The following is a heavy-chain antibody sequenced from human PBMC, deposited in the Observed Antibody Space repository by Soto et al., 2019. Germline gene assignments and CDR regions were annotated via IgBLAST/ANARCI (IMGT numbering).Heavy chain of an antibody. Sequence: SVKVSCKASGGTFSSYAISWVRQAPGQGLEWMGGIIPIFVTANYAQKFQGRVTITADESTSTAYMELSSLRSEDTAVYYCATADNSAVRTSSLGSTPLRGVVPNCYYGMDFWGKGTTGTVST. J-gene: IGHJ6*04. CDR2: IIPIFVTA. V-gene: IGHV1-69*13. CDR1: GGTFSSYA. CDR3: ATADNSAVRTSSLGSTPLRGVVPNCYYGMDF. D-gene: IGHD2-2*01.